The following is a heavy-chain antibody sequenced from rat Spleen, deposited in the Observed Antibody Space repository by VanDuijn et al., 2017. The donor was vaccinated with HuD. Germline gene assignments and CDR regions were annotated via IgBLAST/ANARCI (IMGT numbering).Heavy chain of an antibody. J-gene: IGHJ2*01. Sequence: EVQLVESGGGLVQPGRSMKLSCAASGFTFTNDYMAWVRQAPTKGLEWVASISTSGTNTYYRDSVKGRFTVSRDNAKSTLYLQMDSLRSEDTATYYCASEGYYWGQGVMVTVSS. CDR3: ASEGYY. D-gene: IGHD1-11*01. CDR2: ISTSGTNT. CDR1: GFTFTNDY. V-gene: IGHV5-25*01.